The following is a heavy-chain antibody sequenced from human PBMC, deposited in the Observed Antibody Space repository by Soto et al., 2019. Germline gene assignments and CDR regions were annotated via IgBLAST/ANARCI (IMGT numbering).Heavy chain of an antibody. D-gene: IGHD1-26*01. CDR1: GYTFTVYY. CDR3: ARDLAKGGGSAGFDY. V-gene: IGHV1-2*02. J-gene: IGHJ4*02. Sequence: QVQLVQSGAEVKKPGASVNVSCKASGYTFTVYYMHWVRQAPGQGLEWMGWINPKSGGTMYPQKFQRRVTMPWDTSISTAYMALTRLRSDDTAVYYCARDLAKGGGSAGFDYWGQGTLVTVSS. CDR2: INPKSGGT.